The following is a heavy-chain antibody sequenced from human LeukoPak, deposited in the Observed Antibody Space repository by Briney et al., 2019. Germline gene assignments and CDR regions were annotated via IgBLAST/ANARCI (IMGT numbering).Heavy chain of an antibody. Sequence: PSETLSLTCTVSGGSISSYYWSWIRQPPGKGLEWIGYIYYSGSTNYNPSLKSRVTISVDTSKNQFSLKLSSVTAADTAVYYCARVIGITGTTGWFDPWGQGTLVTVSS. V-gene: IGHV4-59*01. CDR1: GGSISSYY. D-gene: IGHD1-20*01. CDR3: ARVIGITGTTGWFDP. CDR2: IYYSGST. J-gene: IGHJ5*02.